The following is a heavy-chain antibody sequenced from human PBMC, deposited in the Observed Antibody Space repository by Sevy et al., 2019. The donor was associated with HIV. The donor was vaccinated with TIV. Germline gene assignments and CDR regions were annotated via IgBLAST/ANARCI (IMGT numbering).Heavy chain of an antibody. CDR1: GFTFSSYS. CDR2: VKTTGSSV. V-gene: IGHV3-48*02. D-gene: IGHD3-3*01. Sequence: GGSLILSCAASGFTFSSYSMNWVRQAPGKGLEWISYVKTTGSSVFYADSVKGRFTISRDDAQSSLYLHMNSLRDEDTTVYYCARDYGYYDYWSGYARYYYVMDVWGQGTTVTVSS. J-gene: IGHJ6*02. CDR3: ARDYGYYDYWSGYARYYYVMDV.